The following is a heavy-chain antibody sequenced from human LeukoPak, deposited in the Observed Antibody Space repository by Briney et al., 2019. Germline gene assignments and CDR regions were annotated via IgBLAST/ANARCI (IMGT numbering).Heavy chain of an antibody. D-gene: IGHD6-13*01. CDR1: GFTFSSYS. CDR3: AGDGFIAAAGIRGAPSDY. V-gene: IGHV3-48*01. CDR2: ISSSSNTI. Sequence: GGSLRLSCAASGFTFSSYSINWVRQAPGKGLEWVSYISSSSNTIYCADSVKGRFTISRDNAKNSLYLQMNSLRAEDTAVYYCAGDGFIAAAGIRGAPSDYWGQGTLVTVSS. J-gene: IGHJ4*02.